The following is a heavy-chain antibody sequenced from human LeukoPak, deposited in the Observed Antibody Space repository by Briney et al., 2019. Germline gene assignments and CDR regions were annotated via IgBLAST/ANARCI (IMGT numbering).Heavy chain of an antibody. V-gene: IGHV4-39*01. CDR1: GGSISSSSYY. D-gene: IGHD3-9*01. J-gene: IGHJ4*02. CDR2: IYYSGST. Sequence: SETLSLTCTVSGGSISSSSYYWGWIRQPPGKGLEWIVSIYYSGSTYYNPSLKSRVTISVDTSKNQFSLKLSSVTAADTAVYYCATTTYYDILTGYYPFDYWGQGTLVTVSS. CDR3: ATTTYYDILTGYYPFDY.